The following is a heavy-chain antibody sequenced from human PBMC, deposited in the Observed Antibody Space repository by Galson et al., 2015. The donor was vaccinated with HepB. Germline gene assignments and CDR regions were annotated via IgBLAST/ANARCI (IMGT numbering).Heavy chain of an antibody. CDR1: GDSVSSNSAA. D-gene: IGHD6-19*01. J-gene: IGHJ4*02. V-gene: IGHV6-1*01. Sequence: CAISGDSVSSNSAAWNWIRQSPSRGLEWLGRTYYRSKWYNDYAVSVKSRVTINPDTSKNQFSLQLNSVTPEDTAVYYCARALRGSGWYDPVGYWGQGTLVTVSS. CDR2: TYYRSKWYN. CDR3: ARALRGSGWYDPVGY.